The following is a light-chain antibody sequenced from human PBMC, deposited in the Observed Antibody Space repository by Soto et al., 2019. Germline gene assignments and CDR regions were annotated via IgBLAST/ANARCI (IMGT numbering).Light chain of an antibody. CDR2: GAS. CDR1: QSLSSN. Sequence: DTVLTQSPATLSVSPGERAAVSCRASQSLSSNLAWYQQKPGQAPRLLIIGASDRVTGIPARFSGSGSGTEFTLTISSLQSEDFEVYYCQQYNNWPITFGQGTRLEIK. V-gene: IGKV3-15*01. J-gene: IGKJ5*01. CDR3: QQYNNWPIT.